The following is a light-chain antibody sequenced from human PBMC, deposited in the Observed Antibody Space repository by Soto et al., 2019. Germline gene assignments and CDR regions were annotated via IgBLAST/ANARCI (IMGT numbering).Light chain of an antibody. CDR1: QSVSSY. CDR3: QQRSNWPQIT. Sequence: EIVLTQSPATLSLSPGGRATLSCRASQSVSSYLAWYQQKPGQSPRLLIYDASNRATGIPARFSGRGSGTDFTLTISSLEPEDFAVYYCQQRSNWPQITFGQGTRLEIK. J-gene: IGKJ5*01. V-gene: IGKV3-11*01. CDR2: DAS.